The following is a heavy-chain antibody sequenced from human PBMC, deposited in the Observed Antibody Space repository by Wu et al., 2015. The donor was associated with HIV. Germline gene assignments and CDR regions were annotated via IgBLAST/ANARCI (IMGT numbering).Heavy chain of an antibody. D-gene: IGHD6-19*01. CDR3: ARVGVAVAGGDY. CDR1: GYTFNSYY. CDR2: MNPNNGYT. V-gene: IGHV1-8*01. J-gene: IGHJ4*02. Sequence: QVQLVQSGAEVKKPGASVKVSCKASGYTFNSYYINWVRQAAGQGLEWMGWMNPNNGYTDYAQRFQGRLTMTRNTSIMTAYMELTSLRSEDTAVYYCARVGVAVAGGDYWGQGNSGHRLL.